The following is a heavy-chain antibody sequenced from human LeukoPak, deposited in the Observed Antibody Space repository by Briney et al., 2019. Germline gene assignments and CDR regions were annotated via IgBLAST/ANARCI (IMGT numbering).Heavy chain of an antibody. D-gene: IGHD3-10*01. CDR2: ISGSGGST. CDR1: GFTFSSYA. Sequence: PGGSLRLSCAASGFTFSSYAMSWVRQAPGKGLEWVSAISGSGGSTYYADSVKGRFTISRGNSKNTLYLQMNSLRAEDTAVYYCAKNYYGSGSYYKRLDYFDYWGQGTLVTVSS. V-gene: IGHV3-23*01. J-gene: IGHJ4*02. CDR3: AKNYYGSGSYYKRLDYFDY.